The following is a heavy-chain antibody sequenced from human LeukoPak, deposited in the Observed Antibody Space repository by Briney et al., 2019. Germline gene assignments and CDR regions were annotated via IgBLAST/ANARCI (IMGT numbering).Heavy chain of an antibody. J-gene: IGHJ4*02. Sequence: GGSLRLSCAAPGFTFSSYGMHWVRQAPGKGLEWVAFIRYDGSNKYYADSAKGRFTISRDNSKNTLYLQMNSLRAEDTAVYYCAKERDTAMVTIDYWGQGTLVTVSS. D-gene: IGHD5-18*01. CDR2: IRYDGSNK. V-gene: IGHV3-30*02. CDR3: AKERDTAMVTIDY. CDR1: GFTFSSYG.